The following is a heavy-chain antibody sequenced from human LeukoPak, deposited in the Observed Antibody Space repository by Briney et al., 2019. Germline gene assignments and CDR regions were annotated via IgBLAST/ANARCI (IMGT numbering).Heavy chain of an antibody. CDR1: GGSISSGDYY. J-gene: IGHJ3*02. CDR2: IYYSGST. V-gene: IGHV4-30-4*08. Sequence: PSQTLSLTCTVSGGSISSGDYYWSWIRQPPGKGLEWVGYIYYSGSTYYNPSLKSRVTISVDTSKNQFSLKLSSVTAADTAVYYCARLLGIQLWYGPPPSTDAFDIWGQGTMVTVSS. CDR3: ARLLGIQLWYGPPPSTDAFDI. D-gene: IGHD5-18*01.